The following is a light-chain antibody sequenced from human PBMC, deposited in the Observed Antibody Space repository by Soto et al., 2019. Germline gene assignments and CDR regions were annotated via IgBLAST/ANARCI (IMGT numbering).Light chain of an antibody. CDR2: MGS. CDR3: MQALQTPWT. V-gene: IGKV2-28*01. Sequence: DIVMTQSPLSLPVTPGEPASISCRSSQSLLHSNGYNYLDWYLQKPGQSPQLLIWMGSNRASGVPDRFSGSGSGTDFTLTISRVEAEYFGVYYCMQALQTPWTFGQGTQVEVK. J-gene: IGKJ1*01. CDR1: QSLLHSNGYNY.